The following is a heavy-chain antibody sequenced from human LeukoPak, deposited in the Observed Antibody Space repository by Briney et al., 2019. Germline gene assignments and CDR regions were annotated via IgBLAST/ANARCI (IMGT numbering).Heavy chain of an antibody. Sequence: PGGSLRLSCAASGFSISDNFMGWVRQTPGKGLEWVSLIFSGGETYSADSVKGRFAISKDNSKNTLHLQMNSLRVEDTAVYYCARGDILTGYPFDYWGQGTLVTVSS. J-gene: IGHJ4*02. V-gene: IGHV3-66*01. CDR1: GFSISDNF. D-gene: IGHD3-9*01. CDR2: IFSGGET. CDR3: ARGDILTGYPFDY.